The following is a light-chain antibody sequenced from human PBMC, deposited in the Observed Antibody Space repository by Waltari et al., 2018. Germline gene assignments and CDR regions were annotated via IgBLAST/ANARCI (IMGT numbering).Light chain of an antibody. CDR2: AGS. J-gene: IGLJ2*01. CDR3: CSYAGSSTLV. V-gene: IGLV2-23*01. CDR1: SSDVGGYHL. Sequence: QSALPQPASVSGSPGQSLTISCTGTSSDVGGYHLLSWYQQHPGKAPKLMIYAGSKRPSGVSNRFSGSKSGNTASLTISGLQAEDEADYYCCSYAGSSTLVFGGGTKLTVL.